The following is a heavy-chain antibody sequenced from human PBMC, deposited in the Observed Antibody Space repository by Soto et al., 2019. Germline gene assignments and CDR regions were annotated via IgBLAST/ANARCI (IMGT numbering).Heavy chain of an antibody. CDR2: ISAYNGNT. J-gene: IGHJ4*02. CDR3: ATCVGWEPLDD. CDR1: GYTFTSYG. V-gene: IGHV1-18*01. Sequence: QVQLVQSGAEVKKPGASVKVSCKASGYTFTSYGISWVRQAPGHGLEWMGWISAYNGNTNYAQKLQGSVTLTTDTSTRTAHMGLRSLRTDDTAVYYCATCVGWEPLDDWGQGTLVTVSS. D-gene: IGHD1-26*01.